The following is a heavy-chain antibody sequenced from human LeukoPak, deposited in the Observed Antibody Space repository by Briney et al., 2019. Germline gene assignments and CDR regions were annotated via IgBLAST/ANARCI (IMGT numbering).Heavy chain of an antibody. CDR2: IYYSGST. CDR3: ARGGANWARNCFDY. J-gene: IGHJ4*02. Sequence: KPSETLSLTCTVSGGSISSYYWSWIRQPPGKGLEWIGYIYYSGSTNYNPSLKSRVTISVDTSKNQFSLKLSSVTAADTAVYYCARGGANWARNCFDYWGQGTLVTVSP. V-gene: IGHV4-59*01. CDR1: GGSISSYY. D-gene: IGHD7-27*01.